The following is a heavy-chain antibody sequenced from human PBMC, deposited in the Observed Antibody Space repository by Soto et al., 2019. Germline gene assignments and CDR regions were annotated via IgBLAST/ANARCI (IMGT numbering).Heavy chain of an antibody. CDR3: ARPRSDFFNYYAMDV. V-gene: IGHV3-30*03. J-gene: IGHJ6*02. CDR1: GLSFSRYG. CDR2: ISYDGSIK. D-gene: IGHD2-21*02. Sequence: GGSLRLSCAASGLSFSRYGIHWVRQAPGKGLKWVAVISYDGSIKDYADSVKGRFTISRDNSKNTVYLQMNSLRAEDTAVYYCARPRSDFFNYYAMDVWGQGTTVTVS.